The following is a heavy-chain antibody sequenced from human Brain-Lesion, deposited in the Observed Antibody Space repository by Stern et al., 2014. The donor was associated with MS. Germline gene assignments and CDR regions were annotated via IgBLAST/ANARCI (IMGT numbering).Heavy chain of an antibody. CDR1: GFTFSNYW. D-gene: IGHD3-10*01. Sequence: EVQLVQSGGGFVQPGGSLRLSCAASGFTFSNYWMHWVRHAPGKGLVWVSRVHNDGRRASYADSAQGRFTLSRANATNTPYPPMHSLRVEDTAIYYCARGERWFDSWGQGTLVTVSS. CDR3: ARGERWFDS. V-gene: IGHV3-74*02. J-gene: IGHJ5*01. CDR2: VHNDGRRA.